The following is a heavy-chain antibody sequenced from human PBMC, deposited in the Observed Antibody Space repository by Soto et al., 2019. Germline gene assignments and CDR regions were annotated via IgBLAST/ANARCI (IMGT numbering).Heavy chain of an antibody. Sequence: QVQLVESGGGVVQPGRSLRLSCAASGFTFSSYGMHWVRQAPGKGLEWVAVISYDGSNKYYADSVKGRFTISRDNSKNTLYLQMHSLRAEDTAVYYCAKSWGVGVNYYYYGMDVWGQGTTVTVSS. D-gene: IGHD1-26*01. J-gene: IGHJ6*02. CDR3: AKSWGVGVNYYYYGMDV. CDR2: ISYDGSNK. V-gene: IGHV3-30*18. CDR1: GFTFSSYG.